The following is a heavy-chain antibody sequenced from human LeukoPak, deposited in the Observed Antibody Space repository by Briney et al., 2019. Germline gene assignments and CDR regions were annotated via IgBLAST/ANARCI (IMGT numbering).Heavy chain of an antibody. J-gene: IGHJ4*02. CDR1: GFTFSSYA. V-gene: IGHV3-30-3*01. CDR3: ARDGAAAGSFDY. Sequence: PGGSLRLSCAASGFTFSSYAMHWVRQAPGKGLEWVAVISYDGSNKYYADSVKGRFTISRDNSKNTLYLQMSSLRAEDTAVYYCARDGAAAGSFDYWGQGTLVTVSS. D-gene: IGHD6-13*01. CDR2: ISYDGSNK.